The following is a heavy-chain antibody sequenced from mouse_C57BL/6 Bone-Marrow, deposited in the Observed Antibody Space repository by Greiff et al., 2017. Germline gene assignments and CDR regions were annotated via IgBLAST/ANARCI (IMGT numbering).Heavy chain of an antibody. J-gene: IGHJ2*01. CDR2: IYPGSAST. D-gene: IGHD2-3*01. Sequence: VQLQQPEAELVKPGASVKMSCQASGFTFISYWLTWVKQRPGQGLEWICAIYPGSASTNYNENVKSKATLTVNTSPCTAYMQLSSQTSEDSAVYYCARRGWLLRDFDYWGQGTTLTVS. CDR1: GFTFISYW. V-gene: IGHV1-55*01. CDR3: ARRGWLLRDFDY.